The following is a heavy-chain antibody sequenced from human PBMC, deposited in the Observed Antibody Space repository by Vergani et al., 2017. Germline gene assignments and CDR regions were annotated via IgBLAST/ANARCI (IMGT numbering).Heavy chain of an antibody. J-gene: IGHJ6*03. Sequence: QVQLQESGPGVVKPSQTLSPTCAVSGGPISSGDHCWTWIRQRPGKGLEWIGYIFYSGTTYDNPSLRSRLTISVDTSQNQFSLKLRSVTAADTAVYYCARVDTQVPATSHFYYMDVWGKGTTVVVSS. V-gene: IGHV4-31*11. CDR2: IFYSGTT. CDR3: ARVDTQVPATSHFYYMDV. D-gene: IGHD6-25*01. CDR1: GGPISSGDHC.